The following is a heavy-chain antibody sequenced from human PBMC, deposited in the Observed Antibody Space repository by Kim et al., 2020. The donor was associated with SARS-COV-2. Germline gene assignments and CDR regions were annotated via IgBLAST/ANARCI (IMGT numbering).Heavy chain of an antibody. CDR1: GFTFSSYG. V-gene: IGHV3-30*18. CDR3: AKIGFGELLGKDY. J-gene: IGHJ4*02. CDR2: ISYDGSNK. D-gene: IGHD3-10*01. Sequence: GGSLRLSCAASGFTFSSYGMHWVRQAPGKRLEWVAVISYDGSNKYYADSVKGRFTISRDNSKNTLYLQMNSLRAEDTAVYYCAKIGFGELLGKDYWGQGTLVTVSS.